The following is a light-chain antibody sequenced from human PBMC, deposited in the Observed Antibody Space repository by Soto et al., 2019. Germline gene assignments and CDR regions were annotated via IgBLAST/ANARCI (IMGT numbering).Light chain of an antibody. CDR1: SSDVGYYDF. CDR2: DVN. J-gene: IGLJ2*01. CDR3: SSYTTSRSVV. V-gene: IGLV2-14*01. Sequence: QSVLTQPASVSGSPGQSIAISCTGTSSDVGYYDFVSWYQQHPGKAPKVMIYDVNNRPSGVSNRFSGSKSGNTAFLTISGLQAEDEADYYCSSYTTSRSVVFGGGTQLTVL.